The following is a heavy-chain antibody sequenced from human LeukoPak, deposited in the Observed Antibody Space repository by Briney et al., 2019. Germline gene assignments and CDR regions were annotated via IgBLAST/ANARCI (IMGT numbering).Heavy chain of an antibody. Sequence: ASVKVSCKASGYTFTSYAMHWVRQAPGQRLEWMGWINVGNGNTKYSQKFQGRVTITRDTSASTAYMELSSLRSEDTAVYYCARVAVAGTYDWFDPWGQGTLVTVSS. V-gene: IGHV1-3*01. J-gene: IGHJ5*02. D-gene: IGHD6-19*01. CDR1: GYTFTSYA. CDR3: ARVAVAGTYDWFDP. CDR2: INVGNGNT.